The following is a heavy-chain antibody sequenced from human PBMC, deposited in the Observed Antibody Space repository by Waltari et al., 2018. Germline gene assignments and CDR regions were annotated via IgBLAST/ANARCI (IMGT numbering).Heavy chain of an antibody. Sequence: QVQLQESGPGLVKPSETLSLTCTVSGGSMNRYYWSWIRQPPGKGLEWIGYMYFTGNTYYNPSLKSRVTISLDTSKKQFSLRLTSVTAADTALYFCARTPLGYCSGGNCYSGYYFDYWGQGTLVTVSS. J-gene: IGHJ4*02. CDR3: ARTPLGYCSGGNCYSGYYFDY. CDR2: MYFTGNT. D-gene: IGHD2-15*01. CDR1: GGSMNRYY. V-gene: IGHV4-59*01.